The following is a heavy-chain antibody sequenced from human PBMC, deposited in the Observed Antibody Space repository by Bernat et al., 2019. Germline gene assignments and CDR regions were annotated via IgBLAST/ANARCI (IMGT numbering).Heavy chain of an antibody. D-gene: IGHD4-17*01. CDR3: ARHLQFVYYGDYRDMGAFDI. J-gene: IGHJ3*02. CDR1: GGSISSSSYY. CDR2: IYYSGST. V-gene: IGHV4-39*01. Sequence: QLQLQESGPGLVKPSETLSLTCTVSGGSISSSSYYWGWIRRPPGKGLEWIGSIYYSGSTYYNPSLKSRVTISVDTSKNQFSLKLSSVTAADTAVYYCARHLQFVYYGDYRDMGAFDIWGQGTMVTVSS.